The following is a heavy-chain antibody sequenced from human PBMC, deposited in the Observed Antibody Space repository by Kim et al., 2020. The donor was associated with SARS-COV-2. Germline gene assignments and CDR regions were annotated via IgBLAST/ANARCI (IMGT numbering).Heavy chain of an antibody. D-gene: IGHD1-7*01. CDR3: ARVGITGTTGGMDV. J-gene: IGHJ6*02. V-gene: IGHV1-18*01. Sequence: AQKLQGRVTMTTDTSTSTAYMELRSLRSDDTAVYYCARVGITGTTGGMDVWGQGTTVTVSS.